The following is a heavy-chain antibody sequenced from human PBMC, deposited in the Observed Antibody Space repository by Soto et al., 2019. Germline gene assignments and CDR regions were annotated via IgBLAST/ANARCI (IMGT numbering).Heavy chain of an antibody. J-gene: IGHJ6*02. V-gene: IGHV1-46*01. CDR2: INPSGGST. CDR3: AKDGAAGSVLDV. D-gene: IGHD6-13*01. CDR1: GYIFTTYY. Sequence: ASVKVSCTACGYIFTTYYVHWVRQAPGQGLEWMGIINPSGGSTSYAQKFQGRVTMTRDTSTSTVYMELNNLRVEDTAVYYCAKDGAAGSVLDVWGQGTTVTVSS.